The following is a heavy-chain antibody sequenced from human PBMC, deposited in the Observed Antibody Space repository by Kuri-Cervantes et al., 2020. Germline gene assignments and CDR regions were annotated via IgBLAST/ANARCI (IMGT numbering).Heavy chain of an antibody. V-gene: IGHV1-18*01. J-gene: IGHJ3*02. Sequence: ASVKVSCKASGYTFTSYGISWVRQAPGQGLEWMGWISAYNGDTNYAQKLQGRVTMTTDTSTSTAYMELRSLRSDDTAVYYGARSSDSSGNDAFDIWGQGTMVTVSS. D-gene: IGHD6-19*01. CDR2: ISAYNGDT. CDR3: ARSSDSSGNDAFDI. CDR1: GYTFTSYG.